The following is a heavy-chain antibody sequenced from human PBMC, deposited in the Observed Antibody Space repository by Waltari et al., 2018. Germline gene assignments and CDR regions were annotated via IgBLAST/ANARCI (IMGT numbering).Heavy chain of an antibody. V-gene: IGHV4-61*02. CDR3: ARGGRYYYDSSGYFDY. D-gene: IGHD3-22*01. CDR1: GGSISSGSYY. J-gene: IGHJ4*02. Sequence: QVQLQESGPGLVKPSQTLSLTCTVAGGSISSGSYYRSWSRQPAGKGLEWIGRIYTSGSTNYNPSLKSRVTISVDTSKNQFSLKLSSVTAADTAVYYCARGGRYYYDSSGYFDYWGQGTLVTVSS. CDR2: IYTSGST.